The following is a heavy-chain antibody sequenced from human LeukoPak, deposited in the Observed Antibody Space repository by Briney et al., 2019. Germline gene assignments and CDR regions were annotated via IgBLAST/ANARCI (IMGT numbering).Heavy chain of an antibody. D-gene: IGHD6-13*01. J-gene: IGHJ5*02. CDR1: GYTFTSYA. CDR2: INTNTGNP. CDR3: ARLFYPGIAAAGYNWFDP. Sequence: ASVKVSCKASGYTFTSYAMNWVRQAPGQGLEWMGWINTNTGNPTYAQGFTGRFVFSLDTSVSTAYLQISSLKAEDTAVYYCARLFYPGIAAAGYNWFDPWGQGTLVTVSS. V-gene: IGHV7-4-1*02.